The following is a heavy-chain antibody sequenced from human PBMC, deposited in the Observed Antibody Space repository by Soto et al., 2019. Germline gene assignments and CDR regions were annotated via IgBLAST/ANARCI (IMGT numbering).Heavy chain of an antibody. V-gene: IGHV3-48*03. CDR2: ISSSGSTI. CDR3: ARESFSGIAVAAHRLFDY. J-gene: IGHJ4*02. D-gene: IGHD6-19*01. Sequence: PGGSLRLSCAASGFTFSSYEMNWVRQAPGKGLEWVSYISSSGSTIYYADSVKGRFTISRDNAKNSLYLQMNSLRAEDTAVYYCARESFSGIAVAAHRLFDYWGQGTLVTVSS. CDR1: GFTFSSYE.